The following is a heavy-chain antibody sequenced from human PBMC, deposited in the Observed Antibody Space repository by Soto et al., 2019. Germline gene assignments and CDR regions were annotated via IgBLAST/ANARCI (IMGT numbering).Heavy chain of an antibody. D-gene: IGHD3-16*01. V-gene: IGHV3-74*01. CDR3: AKQGEGVASFDR. CDR1: GFAFSTEL. J-gene: IGHJ4*02. CDR2: INSDGSNA. Sequence: PGGSLRLSCAASGFAFSTELMHWVRQAPGKGLVWVSRINSDGSNAAYADSVQGRFTISRDNAKNTVYLHMNSLRGEDTAVYYCAKQGEGVASFDRWGQGTLVTVSS.